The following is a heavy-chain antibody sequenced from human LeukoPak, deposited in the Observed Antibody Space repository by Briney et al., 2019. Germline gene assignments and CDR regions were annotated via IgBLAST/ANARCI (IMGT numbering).Heavy chain of an antibody. D-gene: IGHD6-19*01. V-gene: IGHV3-74*01. Sequence: PGGSLRLSCAASGFTFSSYWMHWVRHAPGKGLVWVSRINSDGSSTTYADSVKGRFTISRDNSKNTLYLQMNTLRAEDTAVYYCPYSSGWYYFDYWGQGTLVSVSS. CDR3: PYSSGWYYFDY. CDR2: INSDGSST. CDR1: GFTFSSYW. J-gene: IGHJ4*02.